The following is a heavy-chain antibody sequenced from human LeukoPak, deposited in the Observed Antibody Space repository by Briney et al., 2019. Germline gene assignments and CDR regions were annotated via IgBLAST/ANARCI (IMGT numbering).Heavy chain of an antibody. CDR1: GFTVSSNY. CDR2: ICSGGST. CDR3: ARDRGSYGMDV. Sequence: GGSPRLSCAASGFTVSSNYMSWVRQAPGKGLEWVSVICSGGSTYYADSVKGRFTISRDNSKNTLYLQMNSLRAEDTAVYYCARDRGSYGMDVWGQGTTVTVSS. D-gene: IGHD1-26*01. V-gene: IGHV3-53*01. J-gene: IGHJ6*02.